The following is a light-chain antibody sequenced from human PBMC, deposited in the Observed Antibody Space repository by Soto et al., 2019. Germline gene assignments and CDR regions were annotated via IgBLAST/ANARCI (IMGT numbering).Light chain of an antibody. CDR2: GNN. CDR3: AAWDDSMNGWV. J-gene: IGLJ3*02. CDR1: NSNIGSNT. Sequence: QSVLTQPPSASGTPGQRVTISCSGSNSNIGSNTVNWYQQLPGTAPKLHIYGNNQRPSGVPDRFSGSKSGTSASLAISGLQSEDEGDYYCAAWDDSMNGWVFGGGTKVTVL. V-gene: IGLV1-44*01.